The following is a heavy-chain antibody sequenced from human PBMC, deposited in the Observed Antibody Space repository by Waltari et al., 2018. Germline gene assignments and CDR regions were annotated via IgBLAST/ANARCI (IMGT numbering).Heavy chain of an antibody. Sequence: QMQLQESGPGLVKPSGTLSVTCNISGDSMSSGDWWSWVRQSPQKGLEWIGQIQRSGRTHYTPSFESRVSISIDTSNNQFSLKVSSTTAADTAVYYCARDRGRGIYLDSWGRGTLVTVSA. CDR3: ARDRGRGIYLDS. D-gene: IGHD2-15*01. CDR1: GDSMSSGDW. J-gene: IGHJ4*02. V-gene: IGHV4-4*02. CDR2: IQRSGRT.